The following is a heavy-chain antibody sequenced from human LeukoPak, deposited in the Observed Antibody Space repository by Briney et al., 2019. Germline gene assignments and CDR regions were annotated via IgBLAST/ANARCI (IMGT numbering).Heavy chain of an antibody. CDR2: ISAYNGNI. J-gene: IGHJ4*02. D-gene: IGHD3-22*01. CDR1: GYTFTSYG. Sequence: GASVKVSFKASGYTFTSYGISWVRQAPGQGLEWMGWISAYNGNINYAQKLQGRVTMTTDTSTRTAYMELRSLRSDDTAVYSCARDVPPYYYDSSGYYTFDYWGQGTLVTVSS. CDR3: ARDVPPYYYDSSGYYTFDY. V-gene: IGHV1-18*01.